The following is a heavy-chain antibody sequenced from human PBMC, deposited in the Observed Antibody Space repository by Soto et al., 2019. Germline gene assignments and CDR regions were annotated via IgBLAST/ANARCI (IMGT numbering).Heavy chain of an antibody. Sequence: QVHLVQSGVEVKTPGASVKVSCQASGYTFFTYVISCVRQAPGQGLEWMGWISTYSGDTKYAQKFQGRVTMTTDTSTTTAYLELRSLRSDDTAVYYCARHHGPTTSENWFDPWGQGTLVTVSS. J-gene: IGHJ5*02. CDR3: ARHHGPTTSENWFDP. D-gene: IGHD5-12*01. CDR2: ISTYSGDT. CDR1: GYTFFTYV. V-gene: IGHV1-18*01.